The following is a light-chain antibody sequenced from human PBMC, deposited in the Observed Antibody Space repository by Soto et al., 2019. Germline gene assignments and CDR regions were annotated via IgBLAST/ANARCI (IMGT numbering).Light chain of an antibody. Sequence: DIQMTQSPSSLSASVGDRVIITCRASHIISSYLNWYQQKPGKAPKLLIYAASSLQSGVPSRFSGSGSGTDFTLTISSLQPEDFATYYCQHTYSTLSFGKGTRLDIK. CDR2: AAS. CDR1: HIISSY. V-gene: IGKV1-39*01. CDR3: QHTYSTLS. J-gene: IGKJ5*01.